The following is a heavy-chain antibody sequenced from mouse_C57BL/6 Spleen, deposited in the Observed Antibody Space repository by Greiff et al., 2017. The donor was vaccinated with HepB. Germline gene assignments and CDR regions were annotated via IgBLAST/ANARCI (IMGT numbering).Heavy chain of an antibody. CDR1: GYSITSGYY. CDR3: AREAVEAMDY. D-gene: IGHD1-1*01. CDR2: ISYDGSN. J-gene: IGHJ4*01. V-gene: IGHV3-6*01. Sequence: DVQLQESGPGLVKPSQSLSLTCSVTGYSITSGYYWNWIRQFPGNKLEWMGYISYDGSNNYNPSLKNRISITRDTSKNQFFLKLNSVTTEDTATYYCAREAVEAMDYWGQGTSVTVSS.